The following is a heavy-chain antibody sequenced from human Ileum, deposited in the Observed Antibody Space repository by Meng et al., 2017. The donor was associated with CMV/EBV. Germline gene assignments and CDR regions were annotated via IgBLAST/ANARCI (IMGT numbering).Heavy chain of an antibody. J-gene: IGHJ6*02. V-gene: IGHV1-18*01. CDR3: ARGGASSYYGMDV. D-gene: IGHD3-16*01. Sequence: ASVKVSYKASGYTFTGYGISWVRQAPGQGLEWMGWISGYSGNTNYTQKFQGRVTMTIDTSTTTTYMELWSLRSDDTAVYYCARGGASSYYGMDVWGQGTTVTVSS. CDR2: ISGYSGNT. CDR1: GYTFTGYG.